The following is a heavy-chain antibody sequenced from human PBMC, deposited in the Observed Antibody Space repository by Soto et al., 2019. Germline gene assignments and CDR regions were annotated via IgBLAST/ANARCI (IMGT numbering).Heavy chain of an antibody. CDR2: INDSGST. CDR1: GGSIPRRTHY. CDR3: ARVPVRKYYRAGSYQNYYFGMDV. Sequence: SETLSLTCAASGGSIPRRTHYWGWVRQPPGKGLEWIGEINDSGSTKYNPSLKSRVTISVDRSKSQFSLNLSSVTAADTAIYFCARVPVRKYYRAGSYQNYYFGMDVWGQGTTVTVSS. V-gene: IGHV4-39*07. J-gene: IGHJ6*02. D-gene: IGHD3-10*01.